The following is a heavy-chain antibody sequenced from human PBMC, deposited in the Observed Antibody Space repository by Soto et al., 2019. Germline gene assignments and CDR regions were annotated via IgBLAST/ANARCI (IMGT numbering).Heavy chain of an antibody. J-gene: IGHJ6*02. CDR2: TSHDGTNK. CDR3: AKETVATIRPTRIYYYYGLDV. CDR1: GFTFSRYG. Sequence: GGYLRLSCATSGFTFSRYGIHWVRQAPGKGLEWVAVTSHDGTNKYYTDSVKGRFIISRDNSKNTLYLEMNSLRAEDTAVYYCAKETVATIRPTRIYYYYGLDVWGQGTTVTVSS. D-gene: IGHD5-12*01. V-gene: IGHV3-30*18.